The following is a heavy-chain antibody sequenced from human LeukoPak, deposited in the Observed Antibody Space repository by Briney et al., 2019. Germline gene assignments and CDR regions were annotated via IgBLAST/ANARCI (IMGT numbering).Heavy chain of an antibody. CDR2: ISGSGAST. CDR1: GVTFSSYA. CDR3: ATWRQLWTPSD. Sequence: PGGSLRLSCAASGVTFSSYAMSWVRQAPGKGLEWVSVISGSGASTYYADSVKGRFTISRDNSKNTLYLQMNSLRAEDTAVYYCATWRQLWTPSDWGQGTLVTVSS. V-gene: IGHV3-23*01. J-gene: IGHJ4*02. D-gene: IGHD5-18*01.